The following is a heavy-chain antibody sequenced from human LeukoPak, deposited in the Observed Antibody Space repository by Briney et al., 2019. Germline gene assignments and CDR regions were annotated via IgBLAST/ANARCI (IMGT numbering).Heavy chain of an antibody. D-gene: IGHD3-10*01. CDR3: ARAAYRFGESGFDP. CDR2: IYYSGST. Sequence: SETLSLTCTVSGGSISSGDYYWSWIRQPPGKGLEWIGYIYYSGSTYYNPPLKSRVTISVDTSKNQFSLKLSSVTAADTAVYYCARAAYRFGESGFDPWGQGTLVTVSS. J-gene: IGHJ5*02. CDR1: GGSISSGDYY. V-gene: IGHV4-30-4*01.